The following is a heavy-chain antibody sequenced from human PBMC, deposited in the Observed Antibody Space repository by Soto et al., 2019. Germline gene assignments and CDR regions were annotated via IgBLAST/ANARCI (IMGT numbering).Heavy chain of an antibody. CDR2: IIPIFGTA. V-gene: IGHV1-69*13. D-gene: IGHD1-26*01. CDR1: GGTYSSYA. Sequence: GASVKVSSKASGGTYSSYAISWVGQAPGQGLEWLCGIIPIFGTANYAQKFQGRVTITADESTSTAYMELSSLRSEDTAVYYCARASIVGATTYAHNYYGMDVWGQGTTVTVSS. J-gene: IGHJ6*02. CDR3: ARASIVGATTYAHNYYGMDV.